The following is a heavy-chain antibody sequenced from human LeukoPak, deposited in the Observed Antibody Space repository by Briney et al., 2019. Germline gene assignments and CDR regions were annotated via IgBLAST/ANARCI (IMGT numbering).Heavy chain of an antibody. V-gene: IGHV1-2*06. J-gene: IGHJ3*02. CDR2: INPHSGGT. CDR1: GYTFTGYY. Sequence: GASLKVSCKASGYTFTGYYMHWVRQAPGQRLEWMGRINPHSGGTNYAQKFQGRVTMTRDTSISTAYMELSRLRSDDTAVYYCARIGEVGYYDSSGRGDAFDIWGQGTMVTVSS. D-gene: IGHD3-22*01. CDR3: ARIGEVGYYDSSGRGDAFDI.